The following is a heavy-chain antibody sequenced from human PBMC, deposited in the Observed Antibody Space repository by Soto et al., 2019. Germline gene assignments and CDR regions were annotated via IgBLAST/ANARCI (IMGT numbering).Heavy chain of an antibody. V-gene: IGHV3-73*01. CDR3: TRPLYYGDYYYGMDV. CDR1: GFTFSGSA. J-gene: IGHJ6*02. CDR2: IRSKANSYAT. Sequence: PGGSLRLSCAASGFTFSGSAMHWVRQASGKGLEWVGRIRSKANSYATAYAASVKGRFTISRDDSKNTAYLQMNSLKTEDTAVYYCTRPLYYGDYYYGMDVWGQGTTVTVSS. D-gene: IGHD4-17*01.